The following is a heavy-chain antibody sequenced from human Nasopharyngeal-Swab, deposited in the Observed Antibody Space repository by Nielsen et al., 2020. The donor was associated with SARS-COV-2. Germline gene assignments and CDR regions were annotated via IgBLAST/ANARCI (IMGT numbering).Heavy chain of an antibody. D-gene: IGHD2-15*01. CDR2: IYPGGSDT. V-gene: IGHV5-51*01. CDR3: ARHELPENRGGFDY. J-gene: IGHJ4*02. Sequence: VRQMPGKGLEWMGIIYPGGSDTRYSPSFQGQVTISADKSISTAYLQWSSLKASDTAMYYCARHELPENRGGFDYWGQGTLVTVSS.